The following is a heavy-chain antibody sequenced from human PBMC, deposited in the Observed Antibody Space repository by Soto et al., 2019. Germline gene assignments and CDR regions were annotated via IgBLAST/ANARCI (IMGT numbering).Heavy chain of an antibody. Sequence: QVQLVQSGTEVKKPGSSVKVSCKASGDAFNTYTISWVRQAPGQGLEWMGRIIPLLGMADYAQKFQGRVTLTADTSTRTAYMDRISRSSGDTDVYYCGRANSGSNQGFDYWGQGTLVTVSS. D-gene: IGHD1-26*01. CDR3: GRANSGSNQGFDY. J-gene: IGHJ4*02. CDR2: IIPLLGMA. V-gene: IGHV1-69*02. CDR1: GDAFNTYT.